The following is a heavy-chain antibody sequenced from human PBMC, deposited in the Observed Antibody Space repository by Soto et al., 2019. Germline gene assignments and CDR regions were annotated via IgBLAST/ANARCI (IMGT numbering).Heavy chain of an antibody. Sequence: EVQLVESGGGMVQPGQSLRLSCSGSGFTFSDFAVTWVRQAPGKGLEWFGVIRSETYGGSTVFDASVKGRFAMSRGDSNSIAYLQMNKLKPEDTAVYYCTRGRGTSSWYADCWGQGVRVTVSS. CDR2: IRSETYGGST. CDR3: TRGRGTSSWYADC. V-gene: IGHV3-49*04. CDR1: GFTFSDFA. J-gene: IGHJ4*02. D-gene: IGHD6-13*01.